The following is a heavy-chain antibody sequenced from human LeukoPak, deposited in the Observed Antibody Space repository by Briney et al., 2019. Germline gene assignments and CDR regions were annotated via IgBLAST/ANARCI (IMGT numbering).Heavy chain of an antibody. CDR1: GYSFSDNY. Sequence: ASVKVSCKASGYSFSDNYVHWVRQAPGQGLEYMGWISPKSGDTNFSQRFKGRLTMTSDTSINTVYMEMRKLKSDDTAVCFCARGKDDSTGHYDAFDIWGHGTMVTVSS. CDR3: ARGKDDSTGHYDAFDI. CDR2: ISPKSGDT. V-gene: IGHV1-2*02. J-gene: IGHJ3*02. D-gene: IGHD3-22*01.